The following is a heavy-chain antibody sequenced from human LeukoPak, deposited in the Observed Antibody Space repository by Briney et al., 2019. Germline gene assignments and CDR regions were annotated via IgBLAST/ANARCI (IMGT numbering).Heavy chain of an antibody. J-gene: IGHJ5*02. CDR2: ISYDGSNK. Sequence: PGGSLRLSCAASGFTFSSYAMHWVRQAPGKGLEWVAVISYDGSNKYYADSVKGRFTISRDNSKNTLYLQMNSLRAEDTAVYYCAKDRDTMVRGDPVIFDPWGQGTLVTVSS. CDR3: AKDRDTMVRGDPVIFDP. V-gene: IGHV3-30-3*01. CDR1: GFTFSSYA. D-gene: IGHD3-10*01.